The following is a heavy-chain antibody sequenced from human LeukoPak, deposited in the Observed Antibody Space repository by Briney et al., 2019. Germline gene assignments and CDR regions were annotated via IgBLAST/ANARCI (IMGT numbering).Heavy chain of an antibody. CDR2: ISGSGGST. CDR3: AKKERGYSYGHFDY. D-gene: IGHD5-18*01. CDR1: GFTFSSYA. J-gene: IGHJ4*02. Sequence: GGSLRLACAASGFTFSSYAMSWVRQAPGKGLEWVSAISGSGGSTYYADSVKGRFTNSSDNSKNTLYLQMNSLRAEDTAVYYCAKKERGYSYGHFDYWGQGTLVTVSS. V-gene: IGHV3-23*01.